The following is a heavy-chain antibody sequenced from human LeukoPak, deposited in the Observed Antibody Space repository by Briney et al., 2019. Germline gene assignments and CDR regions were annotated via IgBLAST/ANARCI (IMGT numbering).Heavy chain of an antibody. CDR3: ATSAHIEVGTAPPPDY. CDR2: IWYDGSNK. D-gene: IGHD2-21*02. Sequence: GRSLRLSCATSGFTFNRFGMHWVRQAPGKGLEWVAVIWYDGSNKDHADSVKGRFTISRDNSKNTLYLQMSGLRAEDTAVYYCATSAHIEVGTAPPPDYWGQGTLVTVTS. V-gene: IGHV3-33*01. CDR1: GFTFNRFG. J-gene: IGHJ4*02.